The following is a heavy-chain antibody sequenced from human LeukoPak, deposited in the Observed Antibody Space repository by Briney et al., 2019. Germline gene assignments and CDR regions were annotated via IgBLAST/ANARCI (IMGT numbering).Heavy chain of an antibody. CDR2: ISGSGGST. CDR1: GFTFSTYA. D-gene: IGHD6-13*01. V-gene: IGHV3-23*01. Sequence: GGSLRLSCAASGFTFSTYAMSWVRQAPEKGLEWVLAISGSGGSTYYADSVKGRFTISRDNSKNTLYLQMNSLRAEDTSIYFCAKALEQETVIALDSWGQGTLVTVSS. CDR3: AKALEQETVIALDS. J-gene: IGHJ4*02.